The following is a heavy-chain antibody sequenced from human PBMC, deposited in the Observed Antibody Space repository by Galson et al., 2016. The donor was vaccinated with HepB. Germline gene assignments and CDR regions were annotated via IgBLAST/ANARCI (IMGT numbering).Heavy chain of an antibody. CDR1: GFTFTSFW. CDR3: ARGYSPDF. D-gene: IGHD5-18*01. CDR2: IFPGDSAT. J-gene: IGHJ4*02. V-gene: IGHV5-51*01. Sequence: QSGAEVKKPGESLKISCKASGFTFTSFWIGWVRQMPGKGLEWMGIIFPGDSATRYSPSFQGQVTISADKSITTAFLQWGSLKASDTAVYYCARGYSPDFWGQGTLVTVSS.